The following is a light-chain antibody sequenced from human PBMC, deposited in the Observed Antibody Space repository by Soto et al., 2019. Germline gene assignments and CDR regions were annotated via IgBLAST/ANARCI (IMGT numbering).Light chain of an antibody. CDR2: GAS. V-gene: IGKV3D-20*02. CDR3: QQRSTWPPII. CDR1: QSVISTY. Sequence: EIVLTQSPGTLSLSPGERATLSCRASQSVISTYLAWYQQKPGQAPRLLIYGASNRATGIPDRFSGRGSGTDFTLTIYSLEPEDFAVYYCQQRSTWPPIIFGQGTRLEI. J-gene: IGKJ5*01.